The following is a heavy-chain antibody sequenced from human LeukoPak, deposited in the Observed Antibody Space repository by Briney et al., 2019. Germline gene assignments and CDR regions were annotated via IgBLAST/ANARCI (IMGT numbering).Heavy chain of an antibody. Sequence: SETLSLTCTVSGGSISSSSYYWGWIRQPPGKGLEWIGEINHSGSTNYNPSLKSRVTISVDTSKNQFSLNLTSVPAADTAVYYCARGRGYSYGDDYFDYWGQGTLVTVS. J-gene: IGHJ4*02. V-gene: IGHV4-39*07. D-gene: IGHD5-18*01. CDR1: GGSISSSSYY. CDR2: INHSGST. CDR3: ARGRGYSYGDDYFDY.